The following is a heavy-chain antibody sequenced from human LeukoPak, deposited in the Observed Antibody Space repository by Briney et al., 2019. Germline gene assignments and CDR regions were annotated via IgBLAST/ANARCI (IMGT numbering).Heavy chain of an antibody. J-gene: IGHJ2*01. D-gene: IGHD2-15*01. CDR1: GLTFSSYW. CDR3: ARVRYCSGGSCYRVWYFDL. Sequence: PGGSLRLSCAASGLTFSSYWMSWVRQAPGKGLEWVGNIKQEGSEKYYVDSVKGRFTISRDNAKNSLYLEMNSLRAEDTAVYYCARVRYCSGGSCYRVWYFDLWGCGTLVTVSS. CDR2: IKQEGSEK. V-gene: IGHV3-7*01.